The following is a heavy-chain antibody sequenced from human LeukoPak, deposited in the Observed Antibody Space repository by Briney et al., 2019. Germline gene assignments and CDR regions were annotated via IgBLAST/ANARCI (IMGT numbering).Heavy chain of an antibody. Sequence: PSETLSLTCTVSGGSISSHYWSWIRQPPGKGREWIGYIYYSGSTNYNPSLKSRVTISVDTSKNQFSLKLSSVTAADTAVYYCARAHARYCSSTSCYTLDPWGQGTLVTVSS. J-gene: IGHJ5*02. D-gene: IGHD2-2*02. V-gene: IGHV4-59*11. CDR1: GGSISSHY. CDR2: IYYSGST. CDR3: ARAHARYCSSTSCYTLDP.